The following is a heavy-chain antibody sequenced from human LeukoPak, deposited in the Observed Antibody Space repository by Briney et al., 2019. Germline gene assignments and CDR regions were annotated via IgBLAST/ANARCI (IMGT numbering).Heavy chain of an antibody. CDR3: ARGDDYVDSGSSLLSDY. J-gene: IGHJ4*02. CDR1: GFRFSYFW. D-gene: IGHD3-16*01. CDR2: INEDGSQK. V-gene: IGHV3-7*01. Sequence: PGGSLRLSCEASGFRFSYFWMSWVRQAPGKGLEWVANINEDGSQKYYVDSVKGRFTISRDNTKKLVFLQMNSLRVEDTAVYYCARGDDYVDSGSSLLSDYWGQGTLVTISS.